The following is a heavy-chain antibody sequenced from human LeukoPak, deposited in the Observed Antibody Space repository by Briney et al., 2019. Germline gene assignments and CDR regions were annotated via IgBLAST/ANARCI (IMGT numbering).Heavy chain of an antibody. V-gene: IGHV3-74*01. Sequence: GGSLRLSCTASGFTFGNYCMHWVRQTPGKGLIWVSRICPGGTITNYADSVKGRFTISRDDAKNMMFLQMNSLRADDTAVYYCVRDFRSADYWGQGILVTVSS. CDR1: GFTFGNYC. CDR3: VRDFRSADY. J-gene: IGHJ4*02. CDR2: ICPGGTIT.